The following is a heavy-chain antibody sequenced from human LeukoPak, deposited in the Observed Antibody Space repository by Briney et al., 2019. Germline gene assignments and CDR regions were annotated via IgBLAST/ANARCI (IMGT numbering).Heavy chain of an antibody. CDR3: ARDPSNSGYDYLYYFDY. Sequence: ASVKVSCKGSGCTFIGYYLHWVRQAPGQGLEWMGWINPDNGGTNYAQKFQGRVTMTRDMSISTAYMELSRLKSADTAAHYCARDPSNSGYDYLYYFDYWGQGTLVTVSS. D-gene: IGHD5-12*01. V-gene: IGHV1-2*02. CDR1: GCTFIGYY. J-gene: IGHJ4*02. CDR2: INPDNGGT.